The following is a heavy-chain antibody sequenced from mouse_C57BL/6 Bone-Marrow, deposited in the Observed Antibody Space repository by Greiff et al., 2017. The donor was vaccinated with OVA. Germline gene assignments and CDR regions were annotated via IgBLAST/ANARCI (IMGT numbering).Heavy chain of an antibody. CDR1: GYTFTRYW. V-gene: IGHV1-55*01. D-gene: IGHD1-1*01. CDR3: ARPHYYGSSLLFDY. CDR2: IYPGSGST. Sequence: VQLQQPGAELVKPGASVKMSCKASGYTFTRYWITWVKQRPGPGLEWNGDIYPGSGSTNYHEKFTSKATLTVDTSSITAYMQLSSLTSEDSAVYYCARPHYYGSSLLFDYWGQGTTLTVSS. J-gene: IGHJ2*01.